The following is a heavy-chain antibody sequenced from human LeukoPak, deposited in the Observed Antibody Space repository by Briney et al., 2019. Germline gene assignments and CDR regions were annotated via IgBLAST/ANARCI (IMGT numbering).Heavy chain of an antibody. CDR2: ISRTSGNI. J-gene: IGHJ4*02. CDR3: TSRGTLYGY. V-gene: IGHV3-48*01. Sequence: GGSLRLSCAASGFTFSSYNMNWVRQAPGKGLEWISYISRTSGNIDYADSVKGRFTISRDNAKTSLYLQMNSLRAEDTAVYYCTSRGTLYGYWGQGTLVTVSS. D-gene: IGHD2/OR15-2a*01. CDR1: GFTFSSYN.